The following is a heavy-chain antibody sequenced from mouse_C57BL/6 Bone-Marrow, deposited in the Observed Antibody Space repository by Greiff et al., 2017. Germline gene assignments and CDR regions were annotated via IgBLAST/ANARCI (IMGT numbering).Heavy chain of an antibody. CDR3: ASHSSGYAMDY. J-gene: IGHJ4*01. Sequence: EVKLVESGPGMVKPSQSLSLTCTVTGYSITSGYDWHWIRHFPGNKLEWMGYISYSGSTNYNPSLKSRISITHDTSKNHFFLKLNSVTTEDTATYYCASHSSGYAMDYWGQGTSVTVSS. CDR1: GYSITSGYD. V-gene: IGHV3-1*01. CDR2: ISYSGST. D-gene: IGHD3-2*02.